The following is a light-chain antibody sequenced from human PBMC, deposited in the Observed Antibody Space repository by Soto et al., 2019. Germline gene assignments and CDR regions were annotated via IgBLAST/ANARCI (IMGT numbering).Light chain of an antibody. J-gene: IGKJ1*01. CDR3: RQHYNTLWT. V-gene: IGKV4-1*01. CDR2: WAS. CDR1: QSVLYSSNNKNY. Sequence: DILITLSPASLAVSLGERATINCKSSQSVLYSSNNKNYLSFCQQQPAQPPKRLIYWASTRGSGVPDRCSVSGSGANVSPTISSRLADEEVVVYCRQHYNTLWTFGQGTKVDNK.